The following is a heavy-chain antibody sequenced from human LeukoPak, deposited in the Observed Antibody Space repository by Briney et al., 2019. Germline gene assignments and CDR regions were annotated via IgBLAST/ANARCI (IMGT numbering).Heavy chain of an antibody. CDR1: GYTFTSYY. CDR2: INPGDGGT. J-gene: IGHJ6*02. V-gene: IGHV1-46*01. Sequence: ASVKVSCKASGYTFTSYYMHWVRQAPGQGLEWVGIINPGDGGTSYAQKFQGRATMSRDTSTSTLYMELSSLRSEDTALYYCARVPHSNYGMDVWGQGTTVTVSS. CDR3: ARVPHSNYGMDV. D-gene: IGHD2-15*01.